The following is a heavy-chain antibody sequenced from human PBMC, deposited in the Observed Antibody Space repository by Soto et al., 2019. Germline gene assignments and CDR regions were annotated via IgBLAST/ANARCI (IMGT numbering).Heavy chain of an antibody. CDR3: AREASGYDSSGHDY. CDR2: IYHSGST. CDR1: GYSISSGYY. J-gene: IGHJ4*02. D-gene: IGHD3-22*01. Sequence: SETLSLTCAVSGYSISSGYYWGWIRQPPGKGLEWIGSIYHSGSTYYNPSLKSRVTISVDTSKNQFSLKLSSVTAADTAVYYCAREASGYDSSGHDYWVQGTTVTVYS. V-gene: IGHV4-38-2*02.